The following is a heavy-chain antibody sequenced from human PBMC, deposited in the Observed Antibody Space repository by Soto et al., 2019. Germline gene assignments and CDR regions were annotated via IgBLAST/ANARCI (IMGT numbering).Heavy chain of an antibody. J-gene: IGHJ4*02. CDR1: GGSVRSGTYY. CDR2: IFYSGRP. CDR3: ARQSGAMAYYFDS. V-gene: IGHV4-39*01. Sequence: SETLSLTCTVSGGSVRSGTYYWGWIRQPPGKGLEWIGSIFYSGRPHYNPSLKTRLTVSLDTSKNRFSLKLSSVTAADTATYFCARQSGAMAYYFDSWGQGTQVTVSS. D-gene: IGHD4-17*01.